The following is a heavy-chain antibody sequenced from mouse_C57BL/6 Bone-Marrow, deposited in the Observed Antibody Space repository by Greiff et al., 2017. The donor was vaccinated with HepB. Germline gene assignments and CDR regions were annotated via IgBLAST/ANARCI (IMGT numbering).Heavy chain of an antibody. CDR3: ASRDYYGSSVDY. CDR1: GYSFTSYY. V-gene: IGHV1-66*01. D-gene: IGHD1-1*01. CDR2: IYPGSGNT. Sequence: QVQLQQSGPELVKPGASVKISCKASGYSFTSYYIHWVKQRPGQGLEWIGWIYPGSGNTKYNEKFKGKATLPADTSSSTAYMQLSSLTSEDSAVYYCASRDYYGSSVDYWGQGTTLTVSS. J-gene: IGHJ2*01.